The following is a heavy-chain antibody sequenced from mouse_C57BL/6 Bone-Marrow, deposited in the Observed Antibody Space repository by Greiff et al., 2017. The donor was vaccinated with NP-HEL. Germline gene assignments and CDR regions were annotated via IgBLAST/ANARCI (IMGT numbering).Heavy chain of an antibody. CDR2: IDPETGGT. Sequence: LVESGAELVRPGASVTLSCKASGYTFTDYEMHWVKQTPVHGLEWIGAIDPETGGTAYNQKFKGKAILTADKSSSTAYMELRSLTSEDSAVYYCTRGLGVYWGQGTTLTVSS. CDR1: GYTFTDYE. D-gene: IGHD3-1*01. V-gene: IGHV1-15*01. J-gene: IGHJ2*01. CDR3: TRGLGVY.